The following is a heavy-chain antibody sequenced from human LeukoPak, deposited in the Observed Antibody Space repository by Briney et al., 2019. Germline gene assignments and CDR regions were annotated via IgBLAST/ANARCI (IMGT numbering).Heavy chain of an antibody. CDR3: AKDRDWAAAAGTDFDY. CDR1: GLTVSHEY. D-gene: IGHD6-13*01. CDR2: INSDGSST. V-gene: IGHV3-74*01. Sequence: PGGSLRLSCAASGLTVSHEYMSWVRQAPGKGLVWVSRINSDGSSTSYADSVKGRFTISRDNAKNTLYLQMNSLRAEDTAVYYCAKDRDWAAAAGTDFDYWGQGTLVAVSS. J-gene: IGHJ4*02.